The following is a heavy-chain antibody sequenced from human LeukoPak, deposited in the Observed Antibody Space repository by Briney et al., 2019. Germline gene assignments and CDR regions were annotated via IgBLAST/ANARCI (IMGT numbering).Heavy chain of an antibody. CDR3: ARPTKRARYYYDSSGYWFDY. CDR2: INHSGST. J-gene: IGHJ4*02. Sequence: PSETLSLTCAVYGGSFSGYYWSWIRQPPGKGLEWIGEINHSGSTNYNPSLKSRVTISVDTSKNQFSLKLSSVTAADTAVYYCARPTKRARYYYDSSGYWFDYWGQGTLVTVSS. V-gene: IGHV4-34*01. D-gene: IGHD3-22*01. CDR1: GGSFSGYY.